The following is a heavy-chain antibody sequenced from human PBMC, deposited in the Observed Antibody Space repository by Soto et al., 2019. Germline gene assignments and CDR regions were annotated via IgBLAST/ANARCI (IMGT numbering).Heavy chain of an antibody. CDR1: GGSISSYY. D-gene: IGHD3-10*01. Sequence: SETLSLTCTVSGGSISSYYWSWIRQPPGKGLKWIGYIYYSGSTNYNPSLKSRVTISVDTSKNQFSLKLSSATAADTAVYYCARLLFGAANWFDPWGQGTLVTVS. CDR2: IYYSGST. V-gene: IGHV4-59*01. J-gene: IGHJ5*02. CDR3: ARLLFGAANWFDP.